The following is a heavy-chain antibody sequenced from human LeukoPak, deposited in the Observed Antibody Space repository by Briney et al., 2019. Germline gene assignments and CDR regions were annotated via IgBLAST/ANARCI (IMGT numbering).Heavy chain of an antibody. V-gene: IGHV3-20*04. D-gene: IGHD6-13*01. CDR2: INWNGGST. J-gene: IGHJ4*02. Sequence: GGSLRLSCAASGFTFDDYGMSWVRQAPGKGLEWVSGINWNGGSTGYADSVKGRFTISRDNSKNTVYLQMNNLGAEDTAVYYCVKSYGAAAGPAWGQGTLVTVSS. CDR3: VKSYGAAAGPA. CDR1: GFTFDDYG.